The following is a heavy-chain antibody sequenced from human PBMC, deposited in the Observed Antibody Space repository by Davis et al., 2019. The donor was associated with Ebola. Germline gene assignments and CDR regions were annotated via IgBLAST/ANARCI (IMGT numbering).Heavy chain of an antibody. Sequence: GESLKISCAASGFTVSSNYMSWVRQAPGKGLEWVAVISYDGSNKYYADSVKGRFTISRDNSKNTLYLQMNSLRAEDTAVYYCARGAYSSSWLVEYYYGMDVWGQGTTVTVSS. D-gene: IGHD6-13*01. CDR3: ARGAYSSSWLVEYYYGMDV. V-gene: IGHV3-30*03. J-gene: IGHJ6*02. CDR1: GFTVSSNY. CDR2: ISYDGSNK.